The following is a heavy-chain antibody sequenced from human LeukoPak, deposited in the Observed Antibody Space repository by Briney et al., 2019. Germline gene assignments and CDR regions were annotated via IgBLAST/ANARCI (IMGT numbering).Heavy chain of an antibody. V-gene: IGHV4-59*01. CDR1: GGSISSYY. Sequence: PSETLSLTCTVSGGSISSYYWSWIRQPPGKGLEWIGYIYYSGSTNYNPSLKSRVTISVDTSKNQFSLKLSSVTAADTAVYYCASATGYSYGFDLAFDIWGQGTMVTVSS. J-gene: IGHJ3*02. CDR3: ASATGYSYGFDLAFDI. D-gene: IGHD5-18*01. CDR2: IYYSGST.